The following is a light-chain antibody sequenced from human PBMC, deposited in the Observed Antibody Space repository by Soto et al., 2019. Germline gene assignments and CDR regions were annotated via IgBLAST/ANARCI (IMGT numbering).Light chain of an antibody. V-gene: IGLV2-14*01. Sequence: QSALTQPASVCGSPGQSITISCTGTSSDVGGYNYVSWYQQHPGKAPKLMIYEVSNRPSGVSNRFSGSKSGNTASLTISGLQAEDEGDYYCSSYTSGSTLVVFGGGTKVTVL. J-gene: IGLJ2*01. CDR3: SSYTSGSTLVV. CDR1: SSDVGGYNY. CDR2: EVS.